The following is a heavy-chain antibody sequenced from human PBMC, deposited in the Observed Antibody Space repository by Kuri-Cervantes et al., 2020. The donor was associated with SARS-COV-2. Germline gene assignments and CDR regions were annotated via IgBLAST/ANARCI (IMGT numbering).Heavy chain of an antibody. J-gene: IGHJ3*02. Sequence: GGSLRLSCAASGFTFSSYGMHWVRQAPGKGLEWVAFIRYDGSNKYYADSVKGRFTISRDNSKNTLYLQMNSLRAEDTAVYYCAKDGGLQEGPDAFDIWGQGTMVTVPS. D-gene: IGHD3-16*01. V-gene: IGHV3-30*02. CDR2: IRYDGSNK. CDR1: GFTFSSYG. CDR3: AKDGGLQEGPDAFDI.